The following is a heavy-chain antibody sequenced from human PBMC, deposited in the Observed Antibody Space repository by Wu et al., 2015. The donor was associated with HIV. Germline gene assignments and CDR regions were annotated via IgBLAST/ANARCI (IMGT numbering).Heavy chain of an antibody. CDR3: VSSAGTSYYFDY. CDR1: GYTFTGYY. D-gene: IGHD2-2*01. CDR2: INPNSGGSGGT. V-gene: IGHV1-2*02. Sequence: QVQLVQSGAEVKKPGASVKVSCKASGYTFTGYYMHWVRQAPGQGLEWMGWINPNSGGSGGTNYAQKFQGRVTMTRDTSISTAYMELSRLRSADTAVYYCVSSAGTSYYFDYVGQGPWSPSPQ. J-gene: IGHJ4*02.